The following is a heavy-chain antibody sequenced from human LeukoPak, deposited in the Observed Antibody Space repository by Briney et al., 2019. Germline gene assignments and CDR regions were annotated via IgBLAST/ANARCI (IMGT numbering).Heavy chain of an antibody. CDR2: IYYSGST. D-gene: IGHD3-3*01. CDR1: GGSISTYY. V-gene: IGHV4-59*12. J-gene: IGHJ5*02. CDR3: ARDVQGYYDFWSGFNWFDP. Sequence: SETLSLTCTVSGGSISTYYWSWIRQPPGKGLEWIGYIYYSGSTNYNPSLKSRVTMSVDTSKNQFSLKLSSVTAADTAVYYCARDVQGYYDFWSGFNWFDPWGQGTLVTVSS.